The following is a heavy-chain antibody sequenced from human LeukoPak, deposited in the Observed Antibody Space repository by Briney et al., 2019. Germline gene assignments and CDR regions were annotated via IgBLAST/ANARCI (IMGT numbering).Heavy chain of an antibody. CDR3: ARAGSSTSYFPFLPMGSLMH. Sequence: ASVKVSCKASGYTFTSYYMHWVRQAPGQGLEWMGIINPSGGSTSYAQKFQGRVTITADESTSTAYMELSSLRSEDTAVYYCARAGSSTSYFPFLPMGSLMHWGQGTLITVSS. CDR2: INPSGGST. D-gene: IGHD2-2*01. J-gene: IGHJ4*02. V-gene: IGHV1-46*01. CDR1: GYTFTSYY.